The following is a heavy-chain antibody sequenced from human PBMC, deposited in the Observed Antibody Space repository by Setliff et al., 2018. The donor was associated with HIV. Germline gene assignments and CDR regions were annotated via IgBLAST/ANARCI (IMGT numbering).Heavy chain of an antibody. CDR2: ISSSSYI. J-gene: IGHJ4*02. Sequence: GGSLILSCAASEFTFSIYTMNWVRQAPGKGLEWVASISSSSYIYYADSVKGRFTISRDNAKNSLYLQMNSLRAEDTAVYYCENPGWECSVGSCYEGGGYWGQGALVTVSS. CDR3: ENPGWECSVGSCYEGGGY. D-gene: IGHD2-15*01. CDR1: EFTFSIYT. V-gene: IGHV3-21*01.